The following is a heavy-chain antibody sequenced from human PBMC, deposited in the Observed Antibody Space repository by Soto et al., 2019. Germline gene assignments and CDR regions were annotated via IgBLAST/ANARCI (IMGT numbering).Heavy chain of an antibody. CDR1: GGSFSGYY. CDR3: ASGGHCTSCYSSFWFDP. J-gene: IGHJ5*02. CDR2: INHSGST. Sequence: TSETLSLTCAVYGGSFSGYYWSWIRQPPGKGLEWIGEINHSGSTNYNPSLKSRVTISVDTSKNQFSLKLSSVTAADTAVYYCASGGHCTSCYSSFWFDPWGQGTLVTVSS. V-gene: IGHV4-34*01. D-gene: IGHD2-2*02.